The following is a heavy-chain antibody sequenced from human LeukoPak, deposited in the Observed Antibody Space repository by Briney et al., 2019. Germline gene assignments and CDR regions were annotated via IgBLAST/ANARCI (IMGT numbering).Heavy chain of an antibody. D-gene: IGHD3-10*02. V-gene: IGHV3-30*03. Sequence: GRSLRLSCVISDLTFRSYAMHWVRQVPKKGLEWVATITYDGKNQYYSDSVKGRFTISRDNSNNTLYLQMNTLRIEDTSVYFCASPARRITVFGVPFDYWGQGALVIVSS. CDR1: DLTFRSYA. J-gene: IGHJ4*02. CDR3: ASPARRITVFGVPFDY. CDR2: ITYDGKNQ.